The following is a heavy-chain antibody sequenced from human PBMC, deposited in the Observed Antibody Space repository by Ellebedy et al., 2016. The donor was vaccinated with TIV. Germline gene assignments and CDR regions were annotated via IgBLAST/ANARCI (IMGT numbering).Heavy chain of an antibody. D-gene: IGHD3-10*01. CDR2: ISGSGGST. Sequence: GGSLRLSCAASGFTFSSYAMSWVRQAPGKGLEWVSAISGSGGSTYYADSVKGRFTISRDNSKNTLYLQMNSLRAEDTAVYYCAKKRGIWFGELFGSPYYYGMDVWGQGTTVTVSS. CDR3: AKKRGIWFGELFGSPYYYGMDV. CDR1: GFTFSSYA. J-gene: IGHJ6*02. V-gene: IGHV3-23*01.